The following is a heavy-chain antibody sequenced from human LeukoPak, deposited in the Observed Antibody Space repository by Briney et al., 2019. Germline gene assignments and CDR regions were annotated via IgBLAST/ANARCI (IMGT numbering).Heavy chain of an antibody. CDR2: IYYSGNT. CDR1: GGSISSYY. V-gene: IGHV4-59*01. CDR3: ARVDSGCFDY. J-gene: IGHJ4*02. Sequence: PSETLSLTCTVSGGSISSYYWSWIRQPPGKGLEWIGYIYYSGNTNDNPSLKSRVTISIDTSKNQFSLKLRSVTAADTAVYYCARVDSGCFDYWGQGTLVTVSS. D-gene: IGHD6-25*01.